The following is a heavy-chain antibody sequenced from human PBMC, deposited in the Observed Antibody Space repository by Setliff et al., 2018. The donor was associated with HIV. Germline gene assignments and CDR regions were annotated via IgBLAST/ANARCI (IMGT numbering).Heavy chain of an antibody. V-gene: IGHV1-46*01. CDR1: GGSFSSYA. J-gene: IGHJ4*02. CDR3: AREPPRRRGTVAEDY. Sequence: ASVKVSCKASGGSFSSYAISWVRQAPGQGLEWMGMINPSGSITNYAQKFQGRLTLTRDTSMSTVYMELNSLKSEDTAIYYCAREPPRRRGTVAEDYWGQGTLVTVSS. D-gene: IGHD1-26*01. CDR2: INPSGSIT.